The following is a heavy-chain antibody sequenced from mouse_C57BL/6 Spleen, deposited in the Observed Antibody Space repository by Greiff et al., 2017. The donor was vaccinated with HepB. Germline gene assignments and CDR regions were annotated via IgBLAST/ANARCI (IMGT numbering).Heavy chain of an antibody. Sequence: EVQLVESGGGLVQSGRSLRLSCATSGFTFSDFYMEWVRQAPGKGLEWIAASRNKANDYTTEYSASVQGRFIVSRDTSQSILYLQMNALGAEDTAIYDCARGYAMDYWGQGTSVTVSS. CDR3: ARGYAMDY. V-gene: IGHV7-1*01. CDR2: SRNKANDYTT. J-gene: IGHJ4*01. CDR1: GFTFSDFY.